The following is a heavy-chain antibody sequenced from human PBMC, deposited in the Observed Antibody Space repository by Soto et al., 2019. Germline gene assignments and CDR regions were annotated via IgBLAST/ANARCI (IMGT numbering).Heavy chain of an antibody. CDR3: AGVVRWTRQNGGQAY. V-gene: IGHV4-31*03. J-gene: IGHJ4*02. CDR2: IYYSGST. D-gene: IGHD3-16*01. Sequence: SETLSLTCTVSGGSISSGGYYWSWIRQHPGKGLEWIGYIYYSGSTYYNPSLKSRVTISVDTSKNQFSLELSSVTAADTAVYYCAGVVRWTRQNGGQAYWGQGTLVPVSS. CDR1: GGSISSGGYY.